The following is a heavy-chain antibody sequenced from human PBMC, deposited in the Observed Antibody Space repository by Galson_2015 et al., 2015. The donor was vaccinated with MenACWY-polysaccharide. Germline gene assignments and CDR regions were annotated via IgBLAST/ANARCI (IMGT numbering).Heavy chain of an antibody. CDR3: AKGLRGPAAGTDYFDY. CDR1: GFTFTNYV. J-gene: IGHJ4*02. Sequence: SLRLSCPASGFTFTNYVMSWVRQTPGEGLEWVSAITVSGDNTYYADSVKGRFAISRDNSKNTLSLQMNSLRTEDTAVYYCAKGLRGPAAGTDYFDYWGQGTLVTVSS. CDR2: ITVSGDNT. V-gene: IGHV3-23*01. D-gene: IGHD6-13*01.